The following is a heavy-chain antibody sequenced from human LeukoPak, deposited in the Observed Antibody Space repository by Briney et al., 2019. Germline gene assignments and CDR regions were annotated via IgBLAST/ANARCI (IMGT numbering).Heavy chain of an antibody. J-gene: IGHJ4*02. V-gene: IGHV1-2*02. Sequence: ASVNVSCTASGYTFTGYYMHWVRQAPGQGLEWMGWINPNSGGTNYAQKFQGRVTMTRDTSISTAYMELSRLRSDDTAVYYCARDLHSGGFDYWGQGTLVTVSS. CDR1: GYTFTGYY. D-gene: IGHD1-26*01. CDR2: INPNSGGT. CDR3: ARDLHSGGFDY.